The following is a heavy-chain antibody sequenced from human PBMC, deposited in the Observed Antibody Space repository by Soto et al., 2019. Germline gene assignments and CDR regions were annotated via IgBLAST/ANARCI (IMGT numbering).Heavy chain of an antibody. CDR3: ARVRYYAFWSGPRDWFDP. J-gene: IGHJ5*02. Sequence: ASVKVSCKASGYTFTSYAMHWVRQAPGQRLEWMGWINAGNGNTKYSQKFQGRVTITRDTSASTAYMELSSLRSEDTAVYYCARVRYYAFWSGPRDWFDPWGQGTLVTVSS. D-gene: IGHD3-3*01. V-gene: IGHV1-3*01. CDR1: GYTFTSYA. CDR2: INAGNGNT.